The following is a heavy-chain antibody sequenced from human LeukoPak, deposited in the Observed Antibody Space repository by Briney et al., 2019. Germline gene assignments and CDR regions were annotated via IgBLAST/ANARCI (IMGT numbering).Heavy chain of an antibody. CDR3: ARGYPYGDYDGDYFDH. CDR1: GFTFSSYR. D-gene: IGHD4-17*01. J-gene: IGHJ4*02. V-gene: IGHV3-7*01. Sequence: GGSLRLSCAASGFTFSSYRMSWVRQAPGKGLEWVANINQDGSEEYYVDSVEGRFTISRDDAKDSLYLQMKSLRAEDTAVYYCARGYPYGDYDGDYFDHWGRGALVTVSS. CDR2: INQDGSEE.